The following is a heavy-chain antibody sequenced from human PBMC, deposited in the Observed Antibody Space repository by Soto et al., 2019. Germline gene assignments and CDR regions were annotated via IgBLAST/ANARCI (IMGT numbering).Heavy chain of an antibody. D-gene: IGHD3-3*01. CDR2: ISGSGGDT. V-gene: IGHV3-23*01. Sequence: PGGSLRLSCAASGFTFSSYPMSWVRQAPGKGLEWVSSISGSGGDTYYAESVKGRVTISRDNSKNTLYMQMNILRAEYTALYYCAKVNTIFGVDYNYYGMDVWGQATTVTVSS. CDR3: AKVNTIFGVDYNYYGMDV. J-gene: IGHJ6*02. CDR1: GFTFSSYP.